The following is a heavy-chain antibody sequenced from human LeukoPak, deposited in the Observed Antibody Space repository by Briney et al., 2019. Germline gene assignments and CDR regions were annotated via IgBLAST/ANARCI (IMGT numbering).Heavy chain of an antibody. D-gene: IGHD5-18*01. CDR3: ARDRSSYGGGYDY. V-gene: IGHV4-31*03. J-gene: IGHJ4*02. Sequence: PSETLSLTCTVSGGSISSGGYYWSWIRQHPGKGLEWIGYIYYSGSTYYNPSLKSRVTISVDTSKNQFSLKLSSVTAADTAVYYCARDRSSYGGGYDYWGQGTLVTVSS. CDR1: GGSISSGGYY. CDR2: IYYSGST.